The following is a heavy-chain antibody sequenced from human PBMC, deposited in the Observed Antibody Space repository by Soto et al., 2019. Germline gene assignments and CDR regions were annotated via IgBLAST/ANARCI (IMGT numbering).Heavy chain of an antibody. V-gene: IGHV4-59*12. J-gene: IGHJ6*02. D-gene: IGHD3-10*01. Sequence: SESLSLTCTVSGGSIITYYWSWILQPPWKGLEWIGYIYYSGSTSYNPSLKSRVTISVDTSKNQFSLKLSSVTAADTAVYYCAREGLSMVRGDSGGMDVWGQGTTVTVSS. CDR3: AREGLSMVRGDSGGMDV. CDR1: GGSIITYY. CDR2: IYYSGST.